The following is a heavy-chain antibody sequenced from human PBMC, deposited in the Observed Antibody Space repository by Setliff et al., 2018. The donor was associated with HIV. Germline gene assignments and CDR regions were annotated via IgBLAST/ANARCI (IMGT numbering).Heavy chain of an antibody. D-gene: IGHD3-22*01. J-gene: IGHJ5*02. CDR3: ARDMTNYYDRSGSFGWFAP. CDR1: GGSISGSSYY. Sequence: ETLSPTCNVSGGSISGSSYYWGWIRQPPGKGLEWIGSVYHSGSTYYNPSLKSRVTISVDKSKNQFSVKLRSVTAADTAVYYCARDMTNYYDRSGSFGWFAPWGQGTPVTVSS. CDR2: VYHSGST. V-gene: IGHV4-39*07.